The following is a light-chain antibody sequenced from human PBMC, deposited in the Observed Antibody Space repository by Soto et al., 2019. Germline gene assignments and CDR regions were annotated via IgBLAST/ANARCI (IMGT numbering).Light chain of an antibody. V-gene: IGKV4-1*01. CDR1: QSVLYSSNNKNY. J-gene: IGKJ1*01. Sequence: DLVLTQSPDSLAVSLGERATINCKSSQSVLYSSNNKNYLAWYQQKPGQPPKLLIYWASTRESGVPDRFSGSGSGTDFTLTISSLQAEDVAVYYCHQYYRTPPTFGQGTKVDIK. CDR3: HQYYRTPPT. CDR2: WAS.